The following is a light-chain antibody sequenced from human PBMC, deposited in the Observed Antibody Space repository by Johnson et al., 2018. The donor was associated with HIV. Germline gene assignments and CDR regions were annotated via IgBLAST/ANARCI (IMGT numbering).Light chain of an antibody. CDR1: SSDMGNYA. CDR3: GTWDSSLSAGV. CDR2: ENN. J-gene: IGLJ1*01. V-gene: IGLV1-51*02. Sequence: QPVLTQPPSVSAAPGQKVTISCSGSSSDMGNYAVSWYQQLPGTAPKLLIYENNKRPSGIPDRFSGSKSGTSATLGITGLQTGDEADYYCGTWDSSLSAGVCGTGTKVTVL.